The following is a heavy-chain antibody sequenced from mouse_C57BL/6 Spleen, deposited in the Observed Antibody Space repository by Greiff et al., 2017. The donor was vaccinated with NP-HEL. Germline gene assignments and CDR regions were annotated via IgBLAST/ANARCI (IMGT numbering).Heavy chain of an antibody. CDR2: ISYDGSN. J-gene: IGHJ3*01. Sequence: EVKLEESGPGLVKPSQSLSLTCSVTGYSITSGYYWNWIRQFPGNKLEWMGYISYDGSNNYNPSLKNRISITRDTSKNQFFLKLNSVTTEDTATYYCAREDDYDVRFAYWGQGTLVTVSA. D-gene: IGHD2-4*01. CDR3: AREDDYDVRFAY. CDR1: GYSITSGYY. V-gene: IGHV3-6*01.